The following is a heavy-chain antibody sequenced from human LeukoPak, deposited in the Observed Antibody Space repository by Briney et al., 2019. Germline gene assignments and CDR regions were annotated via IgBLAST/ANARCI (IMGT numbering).Heavy chain of an antibody. Sequence: PSETLSLTCTVSGGSISSYYWNWIRQPPGKGLEWIGYIYYSGSTNYNTSLKSRHTISVDTSKNQFSLKLSSVTAADTAVYYCARYVWGSYPTFEDYWGQGTLVTVSS. D-gene: IGHD3-16*02. CDR1: GGSISSYY. V-gene: IGHV4-59*01. J-gene: IGHJ4*02. CDR2: IYYSGST. CDR3: ARYVWGSYPTFEDY.